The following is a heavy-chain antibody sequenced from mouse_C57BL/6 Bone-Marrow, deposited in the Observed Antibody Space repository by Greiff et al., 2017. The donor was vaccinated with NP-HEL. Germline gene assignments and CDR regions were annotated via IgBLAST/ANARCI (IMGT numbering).Heavy chain of an antibody. CDR3: ARGFITTVVKDYFDY. CDR1: GYAFTNYL. V-gene: IGHV1-54*01. J-gene: IGHJ2*01. D-gene: IGHD1-1*01. Sequence: VQLQQSGAELVRPGTSVKVSCKASGYAFTNYLIEWVKQRPGQGLEWIGVINPGSGGTNYNEKFKGKATLTADKSSSTAYIQLSSLTSEDSAVYFCARGFITTVVKDYFDYWGQGTTLTVSS. CDR2: INPGSGGT.